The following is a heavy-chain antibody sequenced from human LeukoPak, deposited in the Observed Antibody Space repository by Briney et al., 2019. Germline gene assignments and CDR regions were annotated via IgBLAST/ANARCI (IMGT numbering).Heavy chain of an antibody. CDR2: ISTSSRI. D-gene: IGHD4-23*01. J-gene: IGHJ4*02. CDR3: ARDVRGNSFSDY. CDR1: GFIFSSHD. V-gene: IGHV3-48*02. Sequence: PGGSLRPSCAASGFIFSSHDMNWVRQAPGKGLEWVSYISTSSRIYYADSVKGRFTISRDNAKNSLYLQMHSLRDEDAALYYCARDVRGNSFSDYWGQGTLVTVSS.